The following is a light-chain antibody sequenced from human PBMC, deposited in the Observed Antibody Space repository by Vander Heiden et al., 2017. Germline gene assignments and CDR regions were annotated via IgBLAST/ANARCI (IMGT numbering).Light chain of an antibody. CDR2: DNN. Sequence: QSVLTQPPSVSAAPGQKVTISCSGSSSNIGNNYVSWYQQLPGTAPKLLISDNNKRPSGIPDRFSGSKSGTSATLGITGLQTGDEADYYCGTWDSSLSAVLFGGGTKLTVL. J-gene: IGLJ2*01. V-gene: IGLV1-51*01. CDR3: GTWDSSLSAVL. CDR1: SSNIGNNY.